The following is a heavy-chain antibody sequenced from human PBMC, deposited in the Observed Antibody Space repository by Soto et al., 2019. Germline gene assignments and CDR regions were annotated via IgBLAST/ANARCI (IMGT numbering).Heavy chain of an antibody. Sequence: EVQLVESGGGLVQPGGSLRLSCAASGFSFNSYEMNWVRQSPGKGLEFVSYIDTRATTITYAESVKGRFAISRDNAKNSLFPQMNSLRAEDTAVYYCARGVGLSGKYYALDIWGQGTMVTVSS. J-gene: IGHJ3*02. V-gene: IGHV3-48*03. CDR3: ARGVGLSGKYYALDI. CDR2: IDTRATTI. CDR1: GFSFNSYE. D-gene: IGHD1-26*01.